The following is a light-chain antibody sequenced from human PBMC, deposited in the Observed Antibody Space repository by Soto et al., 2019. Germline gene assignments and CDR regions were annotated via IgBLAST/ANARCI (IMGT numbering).Light chain of an antibody. CDR2: EVT. J-gene: IGLJ2*01. CDR3: SSYADTNNLI. V-gene: IGLV2-8*01. Sequence: QSVLTQPPSTSGSPGQSVTISCTGTSGDVGGYNSVSWYQQHPGKAPKLMIYEVTKRPSGVPDRFSGSKSGNTASLTVSGLKAEDEADYYCSSYADTNNLIFGGGTKLTVL. CDR1: SGDVGGYNS.